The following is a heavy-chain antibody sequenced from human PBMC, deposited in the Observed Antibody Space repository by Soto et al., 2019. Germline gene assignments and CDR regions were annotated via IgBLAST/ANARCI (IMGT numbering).Heavy chain of an antibody. Sequence: SETLSLTCTVSGGSISSSSYYWGWIRQPPGKGLEWIGSIYYSGSTYYNPSLKSRVTISVDTSKNQFSLKLSSVTAADTAVYYCARQRVPDYGGNLDDAFDIWGQGTMVTVSS. CDR3: ARQRVPDYGGNLDDAFDI. CDR1: GGSISSSSYY. D-gene: IGHD4-17*01. V-gene: IGHV4-39*01. J-gene: IGHJ3*02. CDR2: IYYSGST.